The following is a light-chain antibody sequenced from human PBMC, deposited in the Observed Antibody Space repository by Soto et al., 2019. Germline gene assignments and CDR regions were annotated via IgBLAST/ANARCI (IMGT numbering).Light chain of an antibody. CDR1: QSISDW. J-gene: IGKJ2*01. Sequence: DIQRTQSPSTLSASVGDRVTITCRASQSISDWLAWYQQRSGKAPKLLIYKASSLQSGVPPRFSGSGSGTEFTLTISSLQPDDFANYYCQQYNRFPYTFGQGTKLEIK. V-gene: IGKV1-5*03. CDR2: KAS. CDR3: QQYNRFPYT.